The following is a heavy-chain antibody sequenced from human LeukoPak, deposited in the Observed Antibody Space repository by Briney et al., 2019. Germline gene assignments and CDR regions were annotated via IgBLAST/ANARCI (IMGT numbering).Heavy chain of an antibody. V-gene: IGHV3-53*01. CDR2: IYSGGST. Sequence: PGGSLRLSCAASGFTVGSNYMSWVRQAPGKGLEWVSVIYSGGSTYYADSVKGRFTISRDNSKNTLYLQMNSPRAEDTAVYYCARSYYYDSSFDYWGQGTLVTVSS. D-gene: IGHD3-22*01. CDR1: GFTVGSNY. J-gene: IGHJ4*02. CDR3: ARSYYYDSSFDY.